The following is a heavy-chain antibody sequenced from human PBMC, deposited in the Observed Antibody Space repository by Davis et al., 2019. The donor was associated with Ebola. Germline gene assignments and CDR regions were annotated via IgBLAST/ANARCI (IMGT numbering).Heavy chain of an antibody. V-gene: IGHV3-11*01. Sequence: GESLKISCAASGFTFSDYYMNWIRQAPGKGLEWVSYISSRGSTIHYADSVKGRFTISRDNAKNSLYLQMNSLRAEDTAVYYCARDGSGRYGLDYWGRGTLVTVSS. CDR1: GFTFSDYY. J-gene: IGHJ4*02. CDR3: ARDGSGRYGLDY. CDR2: ISSRGSTI. D-gene: IGHD6-19*01.